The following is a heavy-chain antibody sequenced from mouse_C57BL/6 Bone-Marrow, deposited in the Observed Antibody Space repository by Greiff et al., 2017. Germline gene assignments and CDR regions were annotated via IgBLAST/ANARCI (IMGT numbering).Heavy chain of an antibody. Sequence: VQLQQSVPELVKPGASVKLSCTASGFNIKDYYMHWVKQRTEQGLEWIGVIDPEHGDTRYAPKFQGKATITAATSSNPAYLPLNNLTSEYSAVFNSARRGDDGGFFDYWGQGTTLTVSS. CDR3: ARRGDDGGFFDY. D-gene: IGHD2-2*01. J-gene: IGHJ2*01. CDR2: IDPEHGDT. CDR1: GFNIKDYY. V-gene: IGHV14-2*01.